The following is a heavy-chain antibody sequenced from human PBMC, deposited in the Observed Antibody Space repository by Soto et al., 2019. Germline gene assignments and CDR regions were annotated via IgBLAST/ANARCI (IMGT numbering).Heavy chain of an antibody. Sequence: GGSLRLSCAASGFTFRGSAMHWVRQASGKGLEWIARIRSKANNYATAYAASVKGRFTISRDDSENTAYLQMNSLKTEDTAVYYCTKQIYGGNSWGQGTLVTVSS. D-gene: IGHD4-17*01. V-gene: IGHV3-73*01. CDR1: GFTFRGSA. CDR2: IRSKANNYAT. CDR3: TKQIYGGNS. J-gene: IGHJ4*02.